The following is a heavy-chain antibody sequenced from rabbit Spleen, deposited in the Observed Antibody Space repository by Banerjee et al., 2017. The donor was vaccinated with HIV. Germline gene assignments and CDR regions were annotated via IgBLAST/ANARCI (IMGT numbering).Heavy chain of an antibody. D-gene: IGHD1-1*01. Sequence: QSLEESGGDLVKPGASLTLTCTASGVSFSFSSYMCWVRQAPGKGLEWIACIDIGSSGFTYYANWAKGRFTISKTSSTTVTLQMTSLTAADTATYFCARDTSSSFSSYGMDLWGQGTLVTV. CDR1: GVSFSFSSY. V-gene: IGHV1S40*01. J-gene: IGHJ6*01. CDR2: IDIGSSGFT. CDR3: ARDTSSSFSSYGMDL.